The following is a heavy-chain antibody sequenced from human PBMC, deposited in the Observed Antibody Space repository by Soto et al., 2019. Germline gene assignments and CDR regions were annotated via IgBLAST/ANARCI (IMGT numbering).Heavy chain of an antibody. Sequence: SETLSLTCAVSGASVTRDDYYWSWIRQPPGKGLEWIGYIYHSGITYYNPSLKSRVSISIDTSQNQFSLKLTSLTAADTAVYYCARDPIFYYASSGYGGSYFDYWGQGSRVTGS. D-gene: IGHD3-22*01. CDR2: IYHSGIT. CDR3: ARDPIFYYASSGYGGSYFDY. V-gene: IGHV4-30-4*01. CDR1: GASVTRDDYY. J-gene: IGHJ4*02.